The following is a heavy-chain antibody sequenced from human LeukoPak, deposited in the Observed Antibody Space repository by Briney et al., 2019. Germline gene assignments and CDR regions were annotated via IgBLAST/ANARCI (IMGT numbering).Heavy chain of an antibody. J-gene: IGHJ5*02. CDR2: ISAYNGNT. V-gene: IGHV1-18*01. CDR3: ARENYNSGYDWNWFDP. Sequence: ASVKVSCKASGYTFTSYGISWVRQPPGQGLEWMGWISAYNGNTNYAQKLQGRVTMTTDTSTSTAYMELRSLRSDDTAVYYCARENYNSGYDWNWFDPWGQGTLVTVSS. CDR1: GYTFTSYG. D-gene: IGHD5-12*01.